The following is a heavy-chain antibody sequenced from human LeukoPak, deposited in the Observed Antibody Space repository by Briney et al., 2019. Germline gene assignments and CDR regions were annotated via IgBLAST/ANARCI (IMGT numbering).Heavy chain of an antibody. V-gene: IGHV4-39*01. J-gene: IGHJ4*02. D-gene: IGHD3-22*01. Sequence: SETLSLTCTVSGGSISGSSYYWGWIRQPPGKGLEWIGSIYFTGNAYYNPSLKSRVTISVDTSKNQFSLILRSVTAADTAVYYCVKTIGGYYDSSGYEIDYWGQGTLVTVSS. CDR2: IYFTGNA. CDR1: GGSISGSSYY. CDR3: VKTIGGYYDSSGYEIDY.